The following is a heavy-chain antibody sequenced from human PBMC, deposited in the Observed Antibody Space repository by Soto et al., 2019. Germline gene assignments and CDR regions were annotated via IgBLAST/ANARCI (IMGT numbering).Heavy chain of an antibody. V-gene: IGHV3-30*18. CDR2: ISYDGSNK. CDR1: VFTFISYG. J-gene: IGHJ6*02. Sequence: PGLSLRLACASSVFTFISYGMQWVRQAPGKGLEWVAVISYDGSNKYYADSVKGRITISRDNSKNTLYLQMNSLRAEDTAVYYCAKGFGMDVWGQGTTVTVSS. CDR3: AKGFGMDV.